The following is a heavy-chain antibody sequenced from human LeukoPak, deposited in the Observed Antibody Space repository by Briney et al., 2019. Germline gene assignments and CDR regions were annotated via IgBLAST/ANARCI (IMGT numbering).Heavy chain of an antibody. CDR3: AMLSTGYYYGMDV. D-gene: IGHD2-2*01. J-gene: IGHJ6*02. CDR2: IIPILGIA. V-gene: IGHV1-69*02. Sequence: GASVKVSCTASGGTFSSYTISWVRQAPGQGLEWMGRIIPILGIANYAQKFQGRVTITADKSTSTAYMELSSLRSEDTAVYYCAMLSTGYYYGMDVWGQGTTVTVSS. CDR1: GGTFSSYT.